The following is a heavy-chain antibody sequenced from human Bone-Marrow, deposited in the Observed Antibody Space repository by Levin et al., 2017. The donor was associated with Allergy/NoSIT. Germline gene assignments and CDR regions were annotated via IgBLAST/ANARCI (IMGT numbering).Heavy chain of an antibody. D-gene: IGHD3-10*01. J-gene: IGHJ5*02. V-gene: IGHV1-8*01. CDR2: MNADSGNT. CDR1: GYTFTTYD. Sequence: GESLKISCKASGYTFTTYDINWVRQAPGQGLEWMGWMNADSGNTGYAQKFQGRVTMTRNTTTNTAFMELRSLRSEDTAVYYCARGVTFYYGSGSFWLDPWGPGTLVTILS. CDR3: ARGVTFYYGSGSFWLDP.